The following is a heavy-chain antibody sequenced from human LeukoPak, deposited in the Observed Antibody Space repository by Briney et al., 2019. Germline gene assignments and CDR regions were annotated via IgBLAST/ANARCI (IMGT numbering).Heavy chain of an antibody. Sequence: GGSLRLSCAASGFTFSSYAMSWVRQAPGKGLEWVSAISGSGGSTYYADSVKGRFTISRDNSKNTLYLQMNSLRAEDTAVYYCAKDLLFHDILTGPTVGRGAFDIWGQGTMVTVSS. CDR2: ISGSGGST. D-gene: IGHD3-9*01. CDR3: AKDLLFHDILTGPTVGRGAFDI. CDR1: GFTFSSYA. V-gene: IGHV3-23*01. J-gene: IGHJ3*02.